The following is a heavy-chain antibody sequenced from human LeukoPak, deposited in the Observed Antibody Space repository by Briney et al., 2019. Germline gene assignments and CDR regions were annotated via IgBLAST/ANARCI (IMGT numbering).Heavy chain of an antibody. J-gene: IGHJ4*02. CDR2: IRYDGSNK. CDR1: GFTFSSYG. CDR3: AKDQYGSSVGPTGPPFDY. Sequence: GGSLRLSCAASGFTFSSYGMHWVRQAPGKGLEWVAFIRYDGSNKYYADSVKGRFTISRDNSKNTLYLQMNSLRAEDTAVYYCAKDQYGSSVGPTGPPFDYWGQGTLVTVSS. V-gene: IGHV3-30*02. D-gene: IGHD1-26*01.